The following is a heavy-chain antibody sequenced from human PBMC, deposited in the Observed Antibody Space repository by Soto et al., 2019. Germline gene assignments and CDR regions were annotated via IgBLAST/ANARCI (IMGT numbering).Heavy chain of an antibody. J-gene: IGHJ4*02. CDR1: GFSFGSYA. CDR3: ARWSYLDY. D-gene: IGHD3-3*01. V-gene: IGHV3-23*01. CDR2: ISGSDGKT. Sequence: PGGSLRLSCAASGFSFGSYALSWVRQAPGKGLEWVSTISGSDGKTFYADSVKGRFSISRDTSQNTLYMQMNNQRADDTAIYYCARWSYLDYWGQGTRVTVSS.